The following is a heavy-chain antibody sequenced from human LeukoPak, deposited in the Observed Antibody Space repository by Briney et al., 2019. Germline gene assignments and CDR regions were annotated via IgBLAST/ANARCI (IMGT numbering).Heavy chain of an antibody. CDR3: ARGINGDFWGGFYY. D-gene: IGHD3-3*01. J-gene: IGHJ4*02. CDR2: IIPIFGTA. CDR1: GYTFPSYF. V-gene: IGHV1-69*13. Sequence: SVKVSCTASGYTFPSYFMHWVRQAPGQGLEWMGGIIPIFGTANYAQKFQGRVTITADESTSTAYMELSSLRSEDTAVYYCARGINGDFWGGFYYWGQGTLVTVSS.